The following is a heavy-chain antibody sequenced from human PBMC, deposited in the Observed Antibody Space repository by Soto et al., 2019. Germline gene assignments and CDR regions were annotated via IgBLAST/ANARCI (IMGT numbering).Heavy chain of an antibody. J-gene: IGHJ4*02. V-gene: IGHV3-7*01. CDR2: TTQDGSGR. CDR1: GLKVSSW. CDR3: ASLDTADIKTAGY. Sequence: EVQLVESGGGLVQPGGSLRLSCAASGLKVSSWMSWVRQAPGKGLEWVAMTTQDGSGRHYLDSLKGRVTISRDSAQNSMYLPMSSLTVADTVMYYRASLDTADIKTAGYWGQGTQVTVSS. D-gene: IGHD2-2*01.